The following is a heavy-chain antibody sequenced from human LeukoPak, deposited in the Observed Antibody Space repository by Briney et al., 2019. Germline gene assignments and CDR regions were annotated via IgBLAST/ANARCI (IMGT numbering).Heavy chain of an antibody. CDR2: IKQDGSEK. CDR3: ARDYRGYRAPYYFDY. D-gene: IGHD2-15*01. CDR1: GFTFGDYW. Sequence: GGSLRLSCAASGFTFGDYWMTWVRQAPGKGLEWVANIKQDGSEKYYVDSVKGRFTISRDNAKSSLYLQMNSLRAEDTAVYYCARDYRGYRAPYYFDYWGQGTLVTVSS. V-gene: IGHV3-7*01. J-gene: IGHJ4*02.